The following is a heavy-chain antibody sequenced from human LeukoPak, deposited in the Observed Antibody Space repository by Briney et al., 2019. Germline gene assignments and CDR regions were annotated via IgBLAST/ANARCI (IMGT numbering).Heavy chain of an antibody. D-gene: IGHD2-8*01. CDR1: DDSIHTVLYY. Sequence: SETLSLTCTASDDSIHTVLYYWSWVRQPAGKGLEWLGRLYGSGNINYNPSLQSRLTMSLDTSKNRFSLQLSSVTAADTAVYFCAREGGCTTGSCYYFDSWGLGTLVTVSS. CDR3: AREGGCTTGSCYYFDS. J-gene: IGHJ4*02. CDR2: LYGSGNI. V-gene: IGHV4-61*02.